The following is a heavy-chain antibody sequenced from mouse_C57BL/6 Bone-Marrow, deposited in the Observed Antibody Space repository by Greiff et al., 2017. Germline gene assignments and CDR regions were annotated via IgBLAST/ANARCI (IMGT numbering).Heavy chain of an antibody. CDR3: AIYPPSRWDEGD. CDR1: GYTFTSYW. CDR2: IHPSDSDT. Sequence: QVHVKQPGAELVKPGASVKVSCKASGYTFTSYWMHWVKQRPGQGLEWIGRIHPSDSDTNYNQKFKGKATLTVDKSSSTAYMQLSSLTSEDSAVXYCAIYPPSRWDEGDRGQGTTRTVSS. J-gene: IGHJ2*01. V-gene: IGHV1-74*01. D-gene: IGHD4-1*01.